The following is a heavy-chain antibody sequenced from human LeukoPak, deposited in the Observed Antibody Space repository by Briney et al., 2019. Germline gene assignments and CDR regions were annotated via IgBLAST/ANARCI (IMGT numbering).Heavy chain of an antibody. D-gene: IGHD2-2*02. Sequence: ASMKVSCKASGYTFTNFDINWVRQAPGQGLEWMGWVNAYNGNTNYAQNLQGRVTMTTDTSTATVYMELRSLRSDDTALYYCARGDIVILPAAIRRFFFDYWGQGTLVTVSS. CDR3: ARGDIVILPAAIRRFFFDY. CDR1: GYTFTNFD. CDR2: VNAYNGNT. J-gene: IGHJ4*02. V-gene: IGHV1-18*01.